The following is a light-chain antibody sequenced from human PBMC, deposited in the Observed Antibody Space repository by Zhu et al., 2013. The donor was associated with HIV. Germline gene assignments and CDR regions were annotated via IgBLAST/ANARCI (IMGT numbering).Light chain of an antibody. Sequence: QSVLIQPPSASGTPGQRVNISCSGSSSNIGSNTVNWYQQLPGTAPKLLIYGRDRRPSGVPDRFSGPKSGTSASLVISGLQSEDEADYYCATWDDSLNAVLFGGGTKVTVL. CDR3: ATWDDSLNAVL. CDR2: GRD. V-gene: IGLV1-44*01. CDR1: SSNIGSNT. J-gene: IGLJ2*01.